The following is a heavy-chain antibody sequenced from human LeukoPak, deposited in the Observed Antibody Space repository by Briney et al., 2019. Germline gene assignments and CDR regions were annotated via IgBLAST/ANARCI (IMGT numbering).Heavy chain of an antibody. CDR3: AKDVSTGWSFDS. CDR1: GFTYNNYG. V-gene: IGHV3-30*02. CDR2: ISYDGSDK. J-gene: IGHJ4*02. Sequence: PGGSLRLSCAAPGFTYNNYGMHWVRQAPGKGLEWVTFISYDGSDKSYADSVKGRFIISRDNSKKTLYVQMNSLTTDDTAVYYCAKDVSTGWSFDSWGQGTLVTVSS. D-gene: IGHD6-19*01.